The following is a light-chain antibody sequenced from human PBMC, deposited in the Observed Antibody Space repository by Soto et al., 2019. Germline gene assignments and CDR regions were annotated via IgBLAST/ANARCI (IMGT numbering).Light chain of an antibody. J-gene: IGKJ4*01. CDR3: QQLNSYPLT. CDR2: AAS. CDR1: QSISSS. Sequence: DIRMTQSPSSLSASVGDRVAITCRASQSISSSLNWYQWKPGKDPNLLIYAASSLQSGVPSRFSGSGSGTEFTLTISSLQPEDFATYCCQQLNSYPLTVGGGTKVDIK. V-gene: IGKV1-9*01.